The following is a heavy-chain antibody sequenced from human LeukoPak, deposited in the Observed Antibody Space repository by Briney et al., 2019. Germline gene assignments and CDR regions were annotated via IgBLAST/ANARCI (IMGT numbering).Heavy chain of an antibody. CDR2: ISWNSGSI. J-gene: IGHJ4*02. CDR1: GFTFDDYA. V-gene: IGHV3-9*01. CDR3: AKDSTMFNPTYYFDY. Sequence: PGGSLRLSCAASGFTFDDYAMHWVRQAPGRGLEWVSGISWNSGSIGYADSVKGRFTISRDNAKNSLYLQMNSLRAEDTALYYCAKDSTMFNPTYYFDYWGQGTLVTVSS. D-gene: IGHD3-10*02.